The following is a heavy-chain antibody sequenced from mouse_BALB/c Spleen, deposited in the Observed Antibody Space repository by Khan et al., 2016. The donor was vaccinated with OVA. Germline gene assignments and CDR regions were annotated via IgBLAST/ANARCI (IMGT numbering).Heavy chain of an antibody. D-gene: IGHD1-1*01. V-gene: IGHV1S137*01. CDR2: ITTYSGDT. CDR3: ARFTLRLDS. CDR1: GYTFTDYG. Sequence: QVQLKESGPELVRPGVSVKISCKGSGYTFTDYGMHWVRQSPAKSLEWIGVITTYSGDTNYNQKFKGKATMTVDKSSSTAYMELARFTSEDSAIYYCARFTLRLDSWGQGTSVTVSS. J-gene: IGHJ4*01.